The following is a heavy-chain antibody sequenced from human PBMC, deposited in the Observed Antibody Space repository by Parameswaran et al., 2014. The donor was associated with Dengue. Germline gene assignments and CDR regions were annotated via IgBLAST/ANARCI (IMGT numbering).Heavy chain of an antibody. J-gene: IGHJ6*02. CDR2: IYYSGST. V-gene: IGHV4-59*13. CDR3: ARDLNIVAVAGPYGMDV. D-gene: IGHD6-19*01. Sequence: PGKGLEWIGYIYYSGSTNYNPSLKSRVTISVDTSKNQFSLKLSSVTAADTAVYYCARDLNIVAVAGPYGMDVWGQGTTVTVSS.